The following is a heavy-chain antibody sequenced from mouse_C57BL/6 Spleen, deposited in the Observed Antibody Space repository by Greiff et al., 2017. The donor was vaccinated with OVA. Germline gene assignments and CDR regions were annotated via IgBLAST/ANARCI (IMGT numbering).Heavy chain of an antibody. Sequence: EVMLVESGGGLVQPGESLKLSCESNEYEFPSHDMSWVRKTPEKRLELVAAINSDGGSTYYPDTMERRFIISRDNTKKTLYLQMSSLRSEDTALYYCARRVYYGYDWYFDVWGTGTTVTVSS. CDR3: ARRVYYGYDWYFDV. CDR2: INSDGGST. V-gene: IGHV5-2*03. CDR1: EYEFPSHD. J-gene: IGHJ1*03. D-gene: IGHD2-2*01.